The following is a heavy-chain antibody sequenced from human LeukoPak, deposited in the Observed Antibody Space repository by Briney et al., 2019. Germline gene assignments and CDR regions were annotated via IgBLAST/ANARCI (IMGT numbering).Heavy chain of an antibody. J-gene: IGHJ4*02. Sequence: GGSLRLSCAASGFIVSNNYMSWVRQAPGKGLEWVSSISTGSSYIYYANSVKGRFTISRDNAKNSLYLQMNSLRAEDTAVYYCARDRLGVEMSTINRFDYWGQGTLVAVSS. CDR1: GFIVSNNY. V-gene: IGHV3-21*01. CDR2: ISTGSSYI. CDR3: ARDRLGVEMSTINRFDY. D-gene: IGHD5-24*01.